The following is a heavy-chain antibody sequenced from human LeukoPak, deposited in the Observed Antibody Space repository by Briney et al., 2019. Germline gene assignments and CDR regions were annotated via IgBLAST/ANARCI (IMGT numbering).Heavy chain of an antibody. Sequence: ASVTVSCTASGYTFTRNRISRVRQATGHALEWLGWISAYNGNTNYAQKLQGRVTMTTDTSTSTAYMELRSLRSDDTAVYYCAIIVVVPAAMGMDVWGQGTTVTVSS. CDR3: AIIVVVPAAMGMDV. CDR2: ISAYNGNT. V-gene: IGHV1-18*01. J-gene: IGHJ6*02. CDR1: GYTFTRNR. D-gene: IGHD2-2*01.